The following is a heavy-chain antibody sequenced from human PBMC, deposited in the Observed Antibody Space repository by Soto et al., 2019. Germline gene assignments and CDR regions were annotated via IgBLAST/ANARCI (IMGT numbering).Heavy chain of an antibody. J-gene: IGHJ5*02. D-gene: IGHD1-1*01. Sequence: TLSLTCSVSGGSINSGRSSWNWIRQSPGKGLEWIAYIYHSGSTYYNPSLKSRVTISVDRSGTQFSLKLTSVTAADTAVYYCVRESTTSGPNWFDTWGPGILVTVSS. CDR3: VRESTTSGPNWFDT. V-gene: IGHV4-30-2*06. CDR1: GGSINSGRSS. CDR2: IYHSGST.